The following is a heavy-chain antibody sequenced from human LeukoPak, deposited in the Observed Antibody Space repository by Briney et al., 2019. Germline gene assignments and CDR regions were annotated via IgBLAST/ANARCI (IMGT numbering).Heavy chain of an antibody. D-gene: IGHD4-17*01. CDR2: IYSGGST. CDR3: ARIPKTTYFDY. CDR1: GFTVSSKY. V-gene: IGHV3-53*01. Sequence: PGGSLRLSCAASGFTVSSKYMSWVRQAPGRGLEGVSVIYSGGSTDYADSVKGRFTISRDNSENTLHLQMNSLRAEDTAVYYCARIPKTTYFDYWGQGSLVTVSS. J-gene: IGHJ4*02.